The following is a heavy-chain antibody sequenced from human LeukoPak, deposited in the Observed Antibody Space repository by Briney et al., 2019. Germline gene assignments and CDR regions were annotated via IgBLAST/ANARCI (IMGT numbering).Heavy chain of an antibody. V-gene: IGHV4-59*01. CDR2: ILSSGST. D-gene: IGHD1-14*01. CDR1: GGSISSYY. CDR3: ARTNQISETAFDI. J-gene: IGHJ3*02. Sequence: SETLSLTCTVSGGSISSYYWSWIRQPPGKGLEWIGYILSSGSTNYNPSVKSRVTISVDTSKNQFSLKLSSVTAADTAVYYCARTNQISETAFDIWGQGTMVIVSS.